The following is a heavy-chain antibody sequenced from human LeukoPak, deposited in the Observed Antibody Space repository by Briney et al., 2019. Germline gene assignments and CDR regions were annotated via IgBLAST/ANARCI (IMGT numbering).Heavy chain of an antibody. D-gene: IGHD3-3*01. CDR3: ARDHKSITIFGVPKRYNWFDP. V-gene: IGHV1-18*01. Sequence: ASVKVSCKASGYTFTSFGISWVRQAPGQGLEWMGWISAYSGSSIYAQKLQGRVTMTTDTSTSTAYMELRSLRSDDTAVYYCARDHKSITIFGVPKRYNWFDPWGQGTLVTVSS. J-gene: IGHJ5*02. CDR1: GYTFTSFG. CDR2: ISAYSGSS.